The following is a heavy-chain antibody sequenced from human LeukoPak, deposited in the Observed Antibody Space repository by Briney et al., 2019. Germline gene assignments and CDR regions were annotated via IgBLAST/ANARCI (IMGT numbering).Heavy chain of an antibody. CDR3: ARKGAVSLLRYFDSYYYGMDV. CDR1: GGTFSSYA. CDR2: IIPIFGIA. V-gene: IGHV1-69*04. Sequence: SVKVSCKASGGTFSSYAISWVRQAPGQGLEWMGRIIPIFGIANYAQKFQGRVTITADKSTSTAYMELSSLRSEDTAVYYCARKGAVSLLRYFDSYYYGMDVWGKGTTVTVSS. D-gene: IGHD3-9*01. J-gene: IGHJ6*04.